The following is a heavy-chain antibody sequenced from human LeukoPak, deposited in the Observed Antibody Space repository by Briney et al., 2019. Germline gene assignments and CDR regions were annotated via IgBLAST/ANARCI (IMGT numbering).Heavy chain of an antibody. CDR3: ARGGNYWPQWWFDP. Sequence: PSGTLSLTCTVSGGSISSSSYYWGWIRQPPGKGLEWIGSIYYSGSTYYNPSLKSRVTISVDTSKNQFSLKLSSVTAADTAVYYCARGGNYWPQWWFDPWGRGTLVSVSS. J-gene: IGHJ5*02. CDR2: IYYSGST. V-gene: IGHV4-39*01. D-gene: IGHD1-26*01. CDR1: GGSISSSSYY.